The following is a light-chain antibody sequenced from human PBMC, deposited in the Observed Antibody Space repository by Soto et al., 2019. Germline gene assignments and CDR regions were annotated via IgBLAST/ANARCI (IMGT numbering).Light chain of an antibody. CDR1: QSVSSS. CDR3: QQYKNWPWT. J-gene: IGKJ1*01. V-gene: IGKV3-15*01. Sequence: IVLTQSPATLSVSPGERATLSRRTSQSVSSSLAWYQQKPGQAPSLLIYGASTRATGIPARFSGSGSGTEFTLTISSLQSEDCAVYYCQQYKNWPWTFGQGTKVDIK. CDR2: GAS.